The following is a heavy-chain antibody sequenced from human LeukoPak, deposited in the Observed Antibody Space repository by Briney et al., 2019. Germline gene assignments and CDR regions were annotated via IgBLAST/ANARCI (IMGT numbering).Heavy chain of an antibody. Sequence: GGSLRLSCAASGVIISSYAMSCVRQAPGKGLEWVSAINGRGDNTYYADLVKGRFTISRDNSKSTVYLQMNSLRTEDTAVYYCAKDRVSPGFNWFDPWGQGTLVTVSS. J-gene: IGHJ5*02. CDR3: AKDRVSPGFNWFDP. CDR2: INGRGDNT. V-gene: IGHV3-23*01. D-gene: IGHD2/OR15-2a*01. CDR1: GVIISSYA.